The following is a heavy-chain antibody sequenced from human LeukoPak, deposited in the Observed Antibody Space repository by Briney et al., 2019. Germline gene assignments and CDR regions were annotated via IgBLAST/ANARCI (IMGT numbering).Heavy chain of an antibody. D-gene: IGHD5-24*01. V-gene: IGHV4-61*01. CDR1: GGSISSGSYY. Sequence: PSETLSLTCTVSGGSISSGSYYWSWIRQPPGKGLEWIGYIYYSGSTNYNPSLKSRVTISVDTSKNHFSLKLSSVTAADTAVYYCARTPPWLDYYYYMDVWGKGTTVTVSS. CDR3: ARTPPWLDYYYYMDV. J-gene: IGHJ6*03. CDR2: IYYSGST.